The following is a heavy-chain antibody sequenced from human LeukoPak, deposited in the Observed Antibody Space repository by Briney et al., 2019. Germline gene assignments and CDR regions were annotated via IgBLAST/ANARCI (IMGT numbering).Heavy chain of an antibody. D-gene: IGHD6-13*01. CDR1: GYSISSGYD. CDR3: ARQHDSYHYYYVDV. V-gene: IGHV4-38-2*01. Sequence: PSETLSLTCAVSGYSISSGYDWIWIRQPPGKGLEWIGSLYHSDSIYYNPSLESRVTMSVDTSKNQFSLKLSFVTAADTAVYYCARQHDSYHYYYVDVWGKGTTVTVSS. CDR2: LYHSDSI. J-gene: IGHJ6*03.